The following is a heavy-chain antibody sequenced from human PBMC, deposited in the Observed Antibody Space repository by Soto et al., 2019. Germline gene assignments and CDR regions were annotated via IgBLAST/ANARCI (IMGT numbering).Heavy chain of an antibody. V-gene: IGHV4-30-2*01. J-gene: IGHJ2*01. CDR1: GGSISSGGYS. CDR3: ARDPGL. Sequence: QLQLQESGSGLVKPSQTLSLTCAVSGGSISSGGYSWSWIRQPPGKGLEWIGYIYHSGSTYYNPSPXSXXTISVDRYTNQFSRKLSSVTAAATAVYYCARDPGLWGRGTLVPVSS. CDR2: IYHSGST.